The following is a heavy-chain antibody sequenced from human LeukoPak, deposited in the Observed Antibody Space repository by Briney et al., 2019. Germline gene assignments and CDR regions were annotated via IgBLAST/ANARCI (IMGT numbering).Heavy chain of an antibody. J-gene: IGHJ4*02. CDR3: ARGADIVVVVAATPIVFDY. D-gene: IGHD2-15*01. V-gene: IGHV4-34*01. CDR2: INHSGST. Sequence: SSETLSLTCAVYGGSFSDYYWSWIRQPPGKGLEWIGEINHSGSTNYNPSLKSRVTISVDTSKNQFSLKLSSVTAADTAVYYCARGADIVVVVAATPIVFDYWGQGTLVTVSS. CDR1: GGSFSDYY.